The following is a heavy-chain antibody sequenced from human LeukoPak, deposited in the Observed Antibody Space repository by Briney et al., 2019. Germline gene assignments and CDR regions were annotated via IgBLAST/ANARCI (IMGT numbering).Heavy chain of an antibody. J-gene: IGHJ4*02. Sequence: AGGSLRLSCAASGFTFSGYWMHWGRQAPGKGLVWVSRTNPDGSTTTYADSVKGRFTISRDNAKNTLYLQMNSLRAEDTALYFCARESPRGGRYYFDYWGQGALVTVSS. V-gene: IGHV3-74*03. CDR3: ARESPRGGRYYFDY. D-gene: IGHD3-10*01. CDR2: TNPDGSTT. CDR1: GFTFSGYW.